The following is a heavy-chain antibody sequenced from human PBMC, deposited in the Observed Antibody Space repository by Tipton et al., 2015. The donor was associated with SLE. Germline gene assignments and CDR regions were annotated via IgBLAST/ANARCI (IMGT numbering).Heavy chain of an antibody. D-gene: IGHD6-13*01. Sequence: TLSLTCTVSGGSISSSSYYWGWIRQPPGKGLEWIGSIYYSGSTYYNPSLKSRVTISVDTSKNQFSLKLSSVTAADTAVYYCARVVIAAAGYFDYWGQGTLVTVS. J-gene: IGHJ4*02. CDR3: ARVVIAAAGYFDY. CDR1: GGSISSSSYY. CDR2: IYYSGST. V-gene: IGHV4-39*07.